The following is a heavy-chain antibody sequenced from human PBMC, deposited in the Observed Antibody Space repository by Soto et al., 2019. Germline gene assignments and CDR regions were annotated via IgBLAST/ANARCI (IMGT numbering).Heavy chain of an antibody. J-gene: IGHJ5*02. CDR1: GGTFSSYA. Sequence: QVQLVQSGAEVKKPGSSVKVSCKASGGTFSSYAISWVRQAPGQVLEWMGWIIPIFGTANYAQKFQGRVTITADESKRKAYMELSRLRSEDTAVYYCAREWTEHIGVQTWFDPWGQGTLVTVSS. CDR3: AREWTEHIGVQTWFDP. CDR2: IIPIFGTA. V-gene: IGHV1-69*01. D-gene: IGHD2-21*01.